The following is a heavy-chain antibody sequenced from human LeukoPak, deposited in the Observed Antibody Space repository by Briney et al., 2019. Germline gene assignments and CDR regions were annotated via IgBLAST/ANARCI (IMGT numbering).Heavy chain of an antibody. CDR1: GGSISSGGYY. J-gene: IGHJ4*02. Sequence: PSETLSLTCTVSGGSISSGGYYWSWIRQHPGKGLEWIGYIYYSGSTYYNPSLKSRVTISVDTSKNQFSLKLSSVTAADTAVYYCARGLWYYYDSSGYYRFRMYYFDYWGQGTLVTVSS. CDR3: ARGLWYYYDSSGYYRFRMYYFDY. CDR2: IYYSGST. V-gene: IGHV4-31*03. D-gene: IGHD3-22*01.